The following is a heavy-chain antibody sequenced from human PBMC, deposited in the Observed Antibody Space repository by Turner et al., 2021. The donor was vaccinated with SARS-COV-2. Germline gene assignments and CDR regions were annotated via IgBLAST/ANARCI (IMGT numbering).Heavy chain of an antibody. D-gene: IGHD1-1*01. V-gene: IGHV3-30-3*01. CDR1: GFTFSSYA. CDR2: ISYDGINK. CDR3: ARTDGYNSPFDY. Sequence: QVQLVESGGGVVQPGRSLRLPCAASGFTFSSYAMHWVRQAPGKGLEWVAVISYDGINKYYADSVKGRFTISRDNSKNTLYLQMYSLRAEDTAVYYCARTDGYNSPFDYWGQGTLVTVSS. J-gene: IGHJ4*02.